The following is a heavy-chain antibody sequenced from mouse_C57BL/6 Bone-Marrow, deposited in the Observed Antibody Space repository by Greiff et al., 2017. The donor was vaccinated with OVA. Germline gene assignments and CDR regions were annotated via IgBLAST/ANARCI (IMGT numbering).Heavy chain of an antibody. Sequence: EVQLQQSGPELVKPGDSVKISCKASGYSFTGYFMNWVMQSHGKSLEWIGRINPYNGDTFYNQKFKGKATLTVDKSSSTAHMELRSLTSEDSAVYYCARGEGDLPRGYWGQGTTLTVSS. CDR1: GYSFTGYF. CDR2: INPYNGDT. J-gene: IGHJ2*01. CDR3: ARGEGDLPRGY. V-gene: IGHV1-20*01.